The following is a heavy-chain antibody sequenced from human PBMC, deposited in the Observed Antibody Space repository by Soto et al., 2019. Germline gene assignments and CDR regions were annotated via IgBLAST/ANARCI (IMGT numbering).Heavy chain of an antibody. CDR1: GDTFTGYY. V-gene: IGHV1-2*04. J-gene: IGHJ5*02. CDR3: ARGVYDFWSGYNDWFDP. D-gene: IGHD3-3*01. CDR2: INPNSGGT. Sequence: ASVKVSCKASGDTFTGYYMHWVRQAGGQGLEWMGWINPNSGGTNYAQKFQGWVTMTRDTSISTAYMELSRLRSDDTAVYYCARGVYDFWSGYNDWFDPWGQGTLDTVSS.